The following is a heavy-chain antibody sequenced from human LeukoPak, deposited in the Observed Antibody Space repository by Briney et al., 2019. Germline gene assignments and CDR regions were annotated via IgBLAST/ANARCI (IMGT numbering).Heavy chain of an antibody. D-gene: IGHD3-22*01. CDR1: GFSVGDAG. J-gene: IGHJ4*02. CDR3: TRGRSYDSSGYYSVDY. V-gene: IGHV3-49*04. CDR2: IRSKAYGGTT. Sequence: TGGSLRLSCTASGFSVGDAGTSWDRQAPGKGREWVGFIRSKAYGGTTEYAASVKGRFTISRDDSKSIAYLQMNSLKTEDTAVYYCTRGRSYDSSGYYSVDYWGQGSLVTVSS.